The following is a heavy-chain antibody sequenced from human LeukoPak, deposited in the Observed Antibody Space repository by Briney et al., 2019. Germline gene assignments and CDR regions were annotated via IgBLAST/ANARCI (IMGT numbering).Heavy chain of an antibody. CDR1: GGSIGTYY. Sequence: PSETLSLTCTVSGGSIGTYYWSWIRQPPGKGLEWIGYISYTGITNYNPSLKSRVTISVDTSKDQFSLKLSSVTAADTAVYYCARVGSYNFDYWGQGTLVTVSS. J-gene: IGHJ4*02. V-gene: IGHV4-59*01. D-gene: IGHD1-26*01. CDR3: ARVGSYNFDY. CDR2: ISYTGIT.